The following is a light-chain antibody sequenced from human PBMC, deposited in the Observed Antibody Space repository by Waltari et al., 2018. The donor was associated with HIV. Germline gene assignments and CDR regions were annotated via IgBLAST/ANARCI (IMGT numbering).Light chain of an antibody. CDR1: RPNIESNS. Sequence: QSVLTQPPSASGTPGQTVTISCSGTRPNIESNSVYWFQQFPGTAPKLLIYSNIQRPSGVPARFSGSKSDTSASLAISGLRSEDEGIYYCAAWDDSLSGRVFGGGTKLTVL. CDR3: AAWDDSLSGRV. J-gene: IGLJ2*01. V-gene: IGLV1-47*01. CDR2: SNI.